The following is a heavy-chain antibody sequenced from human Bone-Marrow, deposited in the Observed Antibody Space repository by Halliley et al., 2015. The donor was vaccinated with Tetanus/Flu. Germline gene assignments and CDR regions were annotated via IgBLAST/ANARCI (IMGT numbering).Heavy chain of an antibody. D-gene: IGHD3-3*01. CDR1: GLPFSAYA. V-gene: IGHV3-23*01. CDR3: AGRNTIFEVC. Sequence: SLRLSCAASGLPFSAYAMAWVRQAPGKGLEWISSVSGSGGLTEYAESVKGRFTISRDNTKNTVSLQMNNLRAEDTALYYCAGRNTIFEVCWGQGTLVGVSS. CDR2: VSGSGGLT. J-gene: IGHJ4*02.